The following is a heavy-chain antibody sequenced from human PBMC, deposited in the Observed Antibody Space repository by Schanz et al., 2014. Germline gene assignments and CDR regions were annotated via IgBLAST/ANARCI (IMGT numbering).Heavy chain of an antibody. CDR1: GFTFSNYS. CDR3: VPMSIPAH. D-gene: IGHD6-6*01. Sequence: EVQLVESGGGLVKPGGSLRLSCAASGFTFSNYSMNWVRQAPGKGLEWVSSISSTSSYIFYADSVKGRFTISRDNAKNSLYLQMNSLRAEDTAVYYCVPMSIPAHWGQGTLVTVSS. J-gene: IGHJ4*02. CDR2: ISSTSSYI. V-gene: IGHV3-21*01.